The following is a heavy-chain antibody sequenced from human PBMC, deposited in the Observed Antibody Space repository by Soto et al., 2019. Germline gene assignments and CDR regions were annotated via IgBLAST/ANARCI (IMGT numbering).Heavy chain of an antibody. V-gene: IGHV3-33*01. J-gene: IGHJ4*02. CDR3: ARKDTAILYYFDY. Sequence: GGSLRLSCAASGFTFSSYGMHWVRQAPCKGLEWVAVIWYDGSNKYYADSVKGRFTISRDNAKNSLYLQMNSLRAEDTAVYYCARKDTAILYYFDYWGQGTLVTVSS. CDR2: IWYDGSNK. CDR1: GFTFSSYG. D-gene: IGHD5-18*01.